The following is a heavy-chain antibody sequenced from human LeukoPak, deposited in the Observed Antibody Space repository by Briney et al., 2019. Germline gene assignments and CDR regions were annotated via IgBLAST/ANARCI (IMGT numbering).Heavy chain of an antibody. CDR1: GGSISSSSYY. V-gene: IGHV4-39*07. J-gene: IGHJ4*02. Sequence: SETLSLTCTVSGGSISSSSYYWGWIRQPPGKGLEWIGSIYHSGSTYYNPSLKSRVTISVDTSKNQFSLKLSSVTAADTAVYYCARNSVGATAYWGQGTLVTVSS. CDR3: ARNSVGATAY. CDR2: IYHSGST. D-gene: IGHD1-26*01.